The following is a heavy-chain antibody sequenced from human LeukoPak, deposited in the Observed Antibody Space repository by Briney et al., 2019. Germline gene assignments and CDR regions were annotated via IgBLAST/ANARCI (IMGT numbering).Heavy chain of an antibody. CDR3: AKDGYYYDSSGYYYAEYFQH. J-gene: IGHJ1*01. V-gene: IGHV3-23*01. CDR1: GFTFTSYA. CDR2: ISGSGGST. Sequence: GGSLRLSCAASGFTFTSYAMSWVRQASGKGLEWVSTISGSGGSTYYADSVKGRFTISRDSSKNTLYLQMHSLRVEDTAVYYCAKDGYYYDSSGYYYAEYFQHWGQGTLVTVSS. D-gene: IGHD3-22*01.